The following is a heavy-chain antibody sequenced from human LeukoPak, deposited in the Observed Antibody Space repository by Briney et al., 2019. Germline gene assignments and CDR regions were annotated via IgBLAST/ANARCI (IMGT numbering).Heavy chain of an antibody. CDR2: INHSGST. CDR3: ARVGNYYDSSGYYSSPERVQDY. D-gene: IGHD3-22*01. Sequence: PSETLSLTCAVYGGSFSGYYWSWIRQPPGKGLEWIGDINHSGSTNYNPSLKSRVTISVDTSKNQFSLKLSSVTAADTAVYYCARVGNYYDSSGYYSSPERVQDYWGQGTLVTVSS. J-gene: IGHJ4*02. CDR1: GGSFSGYY. V-gene: IGHV4-34*01.